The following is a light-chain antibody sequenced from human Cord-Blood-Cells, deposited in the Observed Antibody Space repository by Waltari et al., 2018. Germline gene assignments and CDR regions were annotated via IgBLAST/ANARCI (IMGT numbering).Light chain of an antibody. Sequence: EIVLTQSPATLSLSPGESATLSCRASQSVSSYLAWYQQKPGQAPRLLIYDASNRATGIPARFSGSGSGTDFTLTISSLEPEDFAVYYCQQRSNSFGQGTRLEIK. CDR2: DAS. V-gene: IGKV3-11*01. CDR3: QQRSNS. J-gene: IGKJ5*01. CDR1: QSVSSY.